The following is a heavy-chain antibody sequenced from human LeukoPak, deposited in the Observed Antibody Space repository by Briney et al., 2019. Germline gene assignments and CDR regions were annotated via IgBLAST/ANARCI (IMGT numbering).Heavy chain of an antibody. CDR1: GFTFSSYA. CDR3: AKSPLWSGYSPIDY. V-gene: IGHV3-23*01. CDR2: ISGSGGST. Sequence: GGSLRLSCAASGFTFSSYAMSWVRQAPGKGLEWVSAISGSGGSTYYVDSVKGRFTISRDNSKNTLYLQMNSLRAEDTAVYYCAKSPLWSGYSPIDYWGQGTLVTVSS. J-gene: IGHJ4*02. D-gene: IGHD3-3*01.